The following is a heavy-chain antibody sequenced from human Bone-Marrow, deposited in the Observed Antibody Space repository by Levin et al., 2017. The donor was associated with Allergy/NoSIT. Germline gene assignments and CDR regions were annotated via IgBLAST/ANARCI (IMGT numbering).Heavy chain of an antibody. CDR1: GNSFTDYY. D-gene: IGHD6-13*01. Sequence: ASVKVSCKASGNSFTDYYIHWVRQAPGQGPQWMGWINPKTVDTKFAENFQGRVTMTRDKFSGSAYMVLNGLRPDDTALYYCATGGRDSWYSAFHIWGQGTMVTVSS. V-gene: IGHV1-2*02. CDR3: ATGGRDSWYSAFHI. J-gene: IGHJ3*02. CDR2: INPKTVDT.